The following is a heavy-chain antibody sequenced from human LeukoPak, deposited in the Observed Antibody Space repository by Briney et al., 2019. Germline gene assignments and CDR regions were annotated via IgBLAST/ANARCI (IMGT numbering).Heavy chain of an antibody. Sequence: GGSLRLSCAASGFTFSTFGMNWVRQAPGKGLEWVSSISGSSSSIYYADSVKGRFTISRDNAKNSLYLQMNSLRAEDTAVYYCARGGYSYDYWRQGTLVAVSS. V-gene: IGHV3-21*06. CDR1: GFTFSTFG. D-gene: IGHD5-18*01. CDR3: ARGGYSYDY. CDR2: ISGSSSSI. J-gene: IGHJ4*02.